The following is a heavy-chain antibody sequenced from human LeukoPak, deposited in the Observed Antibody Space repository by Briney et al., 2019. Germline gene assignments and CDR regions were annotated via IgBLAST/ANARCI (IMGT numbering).Heavy chain of an antibody. CDR2: ISSSSSYI. J-gene: IGHJ4*02. Sequence: GGSLRLSCAASGFTFSSYSMNWVRQAPGKGLEWVSSISSSSSYIYYADSVKGRFTISRDNSKNTLYLQMNSLRAEDTAVYYCARVWQWLGLDYWGQGTLVTVSS. CDR1: GFTFSSYS. D-gene: IGHD6-19*01. V-gene: IGHV3-21*01. CDR3: ARVWQWLGLDY.